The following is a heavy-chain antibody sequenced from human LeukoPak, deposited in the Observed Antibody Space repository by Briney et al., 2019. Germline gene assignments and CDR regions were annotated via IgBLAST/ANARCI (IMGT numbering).Heavy chain of an antibody. D-gene: IGHD1-7*01. V-gene: IGHV3-48*01. J-gene: IGHJ6*03. CDR3: AKDYNWNYEGYYYYYMDV. CDR2: ISSSSSTI. Sequence: PGGSLRLSCAASGFTFSSYSMNWVRQAPGKGLEWVSYISSSSSTIYYADSVKGRFTISRDNSKNTLYLQMNSLRAEDTAVYYCAKDYNWNYEGYYYYYMDVWGKGTTVTVSS. CDR1: GFTFSSYS.